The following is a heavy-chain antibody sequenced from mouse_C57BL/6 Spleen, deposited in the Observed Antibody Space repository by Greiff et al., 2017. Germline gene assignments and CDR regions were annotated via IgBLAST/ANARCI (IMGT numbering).Heavy chain of an antibody. J-gene: IGHJ2*01. D-gene: IGHD2-4*01. CDR1: GYSITSGYY. Sequence: EVKLQESGPGLVKPSQSLSLTCSVTGYSITSGYYWNWIRQFPGNKLEWMGYISYDGSNNYNPSLKNRSSITRDTSKNQFFLKLNSVTTEDTATXYCARGDYDFDYWGQGTTLTVSS. CDR3: ARGDYDFDY. CDR2: ISYDGSN. V-gene: IGHV3-6*01.